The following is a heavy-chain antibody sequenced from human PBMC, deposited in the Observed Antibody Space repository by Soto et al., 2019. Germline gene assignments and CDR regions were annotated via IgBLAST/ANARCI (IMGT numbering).Heavy chain of an antibody. CDR3: ARRHSSSSAFDP. V-gene: IGHV5-10-1*01. J-gene: IGHJ5*02. CDR1: GYSFTSYW. D-gene: IGHD6-13*01. Sequence: EVQLVQSGAEVKKPGESLRISCKGSGYSFTSYWISWVRQMPGKGLEWMGRIDPSDSYTNYSPSFQGHGTISADKSISTAYRQWSSLKASDTAMYYCARRHSSSSAFDPWGQGTLVTVSS. CDR2: IDPSDSYT.